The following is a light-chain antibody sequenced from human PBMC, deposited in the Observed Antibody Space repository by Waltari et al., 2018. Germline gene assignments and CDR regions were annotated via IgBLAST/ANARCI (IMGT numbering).Light chain of an antibody. CDR2: RAT. J-gene: IGKJ1*01. Sequence: EILMTQSPATLSVSPGERATLSCRASQSIGRDLAWYQQRPGQAPRLLIYRATVRATGVPARFSASGSGTEFTLTISSLQAEDVAVYYCQHFNNWPPWAFGQGTKVEIK. V-gene: IGKV3-15*01. CDR3: QHFNNWPPWA. CDR1: QSIGRD.